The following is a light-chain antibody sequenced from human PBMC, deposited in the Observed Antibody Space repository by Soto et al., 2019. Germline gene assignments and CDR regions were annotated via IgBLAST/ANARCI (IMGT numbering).Light chain of an antibody. Sequence: EIVMTQSPATLSVSPGERATLSCRASQSVGSKLAWYQQKPGQAPRLLIYGASTRATGILVRFSGSGSGTEFTLTISSQQSEDFAVYYCQQYNNWPLTFGGGTKVEIK. J-gene: IGKJ4*01. CDR3: QQYNNWPLT. V-gene: IGKV3-15*01. CDR1: QSVGSK. CDR2: GAS.